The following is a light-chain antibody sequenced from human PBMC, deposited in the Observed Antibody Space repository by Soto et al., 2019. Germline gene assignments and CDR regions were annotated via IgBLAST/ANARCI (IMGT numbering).Light chain of an antibody. Sequence: IVLTQSPGTLSVSPGERATLSCRASQTVTSEYLAWYQQKPGQAPRLLIYGASSRATGIPDRFSGSGSGTDFTLTISRLEPEDFAVYSCQQYGNSPPTFGQGTKVDIK. V-gene: IGKV3-20*01. CDR3: QQYGNSPPT. CDR1: QTVTSEY. CDR2: GAS. J-gene: IGKJ2*01.